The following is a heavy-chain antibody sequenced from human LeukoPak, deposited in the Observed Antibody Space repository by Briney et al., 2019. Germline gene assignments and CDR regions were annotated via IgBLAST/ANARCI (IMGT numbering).Heavy chain of an antibody. Sequence: GESLKISCKGSGYSFTSYWIGWVRQMPGKGLEWMGIIYPGDSDTRYSPSFRGQVTISADKSISTAYLQWSSLKASDTAMYYCATSSYSSSSPGWFDPWGQGTLVTVSS. CDR1: GYSFTSYW. D-gene: IGHD6-6*01. CDR3: ATSSYSSSSPGWFDP. J-gene: IGHJ5*02. V-gene: IGHV5-51*01. CDR2: IYPGDSDT.